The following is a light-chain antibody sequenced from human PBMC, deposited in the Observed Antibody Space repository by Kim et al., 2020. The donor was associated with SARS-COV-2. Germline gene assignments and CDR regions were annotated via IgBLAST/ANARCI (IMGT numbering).Light chain of an antibody. CDR1: QSISRSY. J-gene: IGKJ1*01. CDR2: DAS. Sequence: PGERATLSCRNSQSISRSYLGWYQQKPGQPPRLLIYDASSRATGIPDRFSGSGSGTDFTLTITRLEPEDFAVYYCQQYGSSLPWTFGQGTKVDIK. CDR3: QQYGSSLPWT. V-gene: IGKV3-20*01.